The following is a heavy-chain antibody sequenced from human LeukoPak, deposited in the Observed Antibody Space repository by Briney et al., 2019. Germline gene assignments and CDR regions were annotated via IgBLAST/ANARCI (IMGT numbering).Heavy chain of an antibody. CDR1: GFTFSSYA. J-gene: IGHJ4*02. CDR2: ISGSGGST. D-gene: IGHD2-2*02. Sequence: GGSLRLSCAASGFTFSSYAMSWVRQAPGKGLEWVSAISGSGGSTYYADSVKGRFTISRDNSKNTLYLQMNSLRAEDMAVYYCAKARLYCSSTSCYTPFDYWGQGTLVTVSS. CDR3: AKARLYCSSTSCYTPFDY. V-gene: IGHV3-23*01.